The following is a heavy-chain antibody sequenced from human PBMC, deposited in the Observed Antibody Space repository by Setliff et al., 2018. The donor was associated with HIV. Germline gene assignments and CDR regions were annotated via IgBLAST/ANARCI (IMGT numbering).Heavy chain of an antibody. CDR3: ARGYWEWEDSIGDAFDI. CDR2: IYYSGST. CDR1: AGSIRSSTYY. J-gene: IGHJ3*02. D-gene: IGHD3-3*01. V-gene: IGHV4-39*01. Sequence: SETLSLTCTVSAGSIRSSTYYWAWIRQPPGKGLEWIGTIYYSGSTYYNPSLKSRATISVDMSKNQFSLRLSSVTAADTAVYYCARGYWEWEDSIGDAFDIWGQGTMVTVSS.